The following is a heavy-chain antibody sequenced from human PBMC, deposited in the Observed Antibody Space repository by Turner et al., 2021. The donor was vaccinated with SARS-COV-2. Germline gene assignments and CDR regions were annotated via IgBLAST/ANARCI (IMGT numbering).Heavy chain of an antibody. CDR1: VFTFDDYA. CDR2: ISGYVGST. V-gene: IGHV3-43*02. D-gene: IGHD1-26*01. CDR3: SATQLLRGSFDF. J-gene: IGHJ4*02. Sequence: EVQLVESGGGVVQPGGSLRLSCAASVFTFDDYAMHWVRQAPGKGLEWVSLISGYVGSTYYACSVKGRFTISRDNSKNSLYLQMNSLRTEDTALYYCSATQLLRGSFDFLGQGTLVTVPS.